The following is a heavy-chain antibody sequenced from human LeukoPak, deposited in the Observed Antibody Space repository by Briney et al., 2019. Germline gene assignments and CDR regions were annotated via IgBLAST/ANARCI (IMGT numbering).Heavy chain of an antibody. CDR1: GYTFTGHY. J-gene: IGHJ4*02. V-gene: IGHV1-2*02. Sequence: GASVKVSCKASGYTFTGHYMHWVRQAPGQGLEWMGWINPNSGGTNYAQKFQGRVTMTRDTSISTAYMELSRLRSDDTAVYYCARDPSLTYGDYFFDYWGQGTLVTVSS. CDR2: INPNSGGT. CDR3: ARDPSLTYGDYFFDY. D-gene: IGHD4-17*01.